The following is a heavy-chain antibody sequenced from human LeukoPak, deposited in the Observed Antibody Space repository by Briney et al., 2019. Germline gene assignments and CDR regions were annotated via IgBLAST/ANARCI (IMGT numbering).Heavy chain of an antibody. V-gene: IGHV3-23*01. CDR2: ISGSGGST. CDR3: AKDQARSGGSRSYYFDY. CDR1: GGTFSSYA. Sequence: PTASVKVSCKASGGTFSSYAISWVRQAPGKGLEWVSAISGSGGSTYYADSVKGRFTISRDNSKNTLYLQINSLRAEDTAVYYCAKDQARSGGSRSYYFDYWGQGTLVTVSS. J-gene: IGHJ4*02. D-gene: IGHD2-15*01.